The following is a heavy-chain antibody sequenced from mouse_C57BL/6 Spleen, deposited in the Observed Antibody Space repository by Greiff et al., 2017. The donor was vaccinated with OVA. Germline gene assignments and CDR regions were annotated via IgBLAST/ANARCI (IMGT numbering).Heavy chain of an antibody. V-gene: IGHV1-62-2*01. CDR3: ARHEGITTVVATDAMDY. CDR2: FYPGSGSI. J-gene: IGHJ4*01. Sequence: QVQLQQSGAELVKPGASVKLSCKASGYTFTEYTIHWVKQRSGQGLEWIGWFYPGSGSIKYNEKFKDKATLTADTSSSTVYMELSRLTSEDSAVYFCARHEGITTVVATDAMDYWGQGTSVTVSS. CDR1: GYTFTEYT. D-gene: IGHD1-1*01.